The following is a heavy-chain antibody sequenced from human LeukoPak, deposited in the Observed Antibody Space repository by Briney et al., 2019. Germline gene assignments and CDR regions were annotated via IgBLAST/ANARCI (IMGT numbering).Heavy chain of an antibody. CDR2: IIPIFGTA. D-gene: IGHD4-4*01. CDR1: GYTFTSYG. Sequence: ASVKVSCKTSGYTFTSYGIVWVRQAPGQGLEWMGGIIPIFGTANYAQKFQGRVTITADESTSTAYMKLSSLRSEDTAVYYCASFTGNYYYYGMDVWGQGTTVTVSS. CDR3: ASFTGNYYYYGMDV. V-gene: IGHV1-69*13. J-gene: IGHJ6*02.